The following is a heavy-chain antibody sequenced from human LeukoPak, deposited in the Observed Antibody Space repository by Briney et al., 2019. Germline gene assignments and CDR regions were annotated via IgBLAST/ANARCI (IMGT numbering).Heavy chain of an antibody. Sequence: GRSLRLSCAASGFTFDDYAMPWVRQAPGKGLEWVSGISWNSGSIGYADSVKGRSTISRDNAKNSLYLQMNSLRAEDTALYYXXXXXXXXXXXXXXNYYYGMDVWGQGTTVTVSS. CDR1: GFTFDDYA. CDR3: XXXXXXXXXXXXXNYYYGMDV. V-gene: IGHV3-9*01. CDR2: ISWNSGSI. J-gene: IGHJ6*02.